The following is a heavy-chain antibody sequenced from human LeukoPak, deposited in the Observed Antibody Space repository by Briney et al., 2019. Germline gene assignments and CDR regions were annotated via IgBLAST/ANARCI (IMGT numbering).Heavy chain of an antibody. CDR1: GFTFSSYG. J-gene: IGHJ4*02. CDR3: SSYGSGSYYLADY. Sequence: PGGSLRLSCAASGFTFSSYGMHWVRHAPGKGLEWVAFIRYDGSNKYYADSVKGRFTISRDNSKNTLYLQMNSLRAEDTAVYYCSSYGSGSYYLADYWGQGTLVTVSS. CDR2: IRYDGSNK. D-gene: IGHD3-10*01. V-gene: IGHV3-30*02.